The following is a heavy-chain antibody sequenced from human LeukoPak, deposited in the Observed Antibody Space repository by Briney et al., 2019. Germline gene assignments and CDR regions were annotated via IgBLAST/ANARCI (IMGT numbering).Heavy chain of an antibody. CDR3: ARRSTGTTHYYYAMDV. CDR2: IYPGDSDT. D-gene: IGHD1-1*01. J-gene: IGHJ6*02. CDR1: GYSFTSYW. Sequence: GESLKISCKGSGYSFTSYWIGWVRQMPGKGLEWMGIIYPGDSDTRYSPSFQGQVTISADKSVSTAYLQWSSLKASDTAMYYCARRSTGTTHYYYAMDVWGQGTTVTVSS. V-gene: IGHV5-51*01.